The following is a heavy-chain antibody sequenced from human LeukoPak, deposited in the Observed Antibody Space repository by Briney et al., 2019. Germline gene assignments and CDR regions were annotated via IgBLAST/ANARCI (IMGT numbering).Heavy chain of an antibody. CDR1: GYTFTGYF. V-gene: IGHV1-2*02. J-gene: IGHJ4*02. Sequence: ASVKVSCKASGYTFTGYFIHWVRQAPGQGLEWMGWINPNSGGTNYAQKFQGRVTMTRDTSIITAYVELSRLSSDDTAVYYCARDERYDSSGYPFDYWGQGTLVTVSS. CDR2: INPNSGGT. CDR3: ARDERYDSSGYPFDY. D-gene: IGHD3-22*01.